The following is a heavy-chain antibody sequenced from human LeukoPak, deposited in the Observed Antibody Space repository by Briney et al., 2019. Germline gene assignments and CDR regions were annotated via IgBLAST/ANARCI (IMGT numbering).Heavy chain of an antibody. CDR2: ITTNGGRT. Sequence: GGSLRLSCAASGFTFASYGMSWVRQAPGKGLEWVSFITTNGGRTSYADSVEGRFTISRDNPRNTLYMQMNSLRGEDTAVYYCAIMHGYYDGTGYWVQWGQGTLVTVSS. J-gene: IGHJ1*01. V-gene: IGHV3-23*01. D-gene: IGHD3-22*01. CDR3: AIMHGYYDGTGYWVQ. CDR1: GFTFASYG.